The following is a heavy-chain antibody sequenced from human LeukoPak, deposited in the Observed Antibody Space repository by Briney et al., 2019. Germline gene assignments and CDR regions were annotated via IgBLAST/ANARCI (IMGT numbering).Heavy chain of an antibody. CDR3: ARGRTRNYSSSWRYYFDY. J-gene: IGHJ4*02. D-gene: IGHD6-13*01. V-gene: IGHV4-34*01. Sequence: PSETLSLTCAVYGGSFSGYYWSWIRQPPGKGPEWIGEINHSGSTNYNPSLKSRVTISVDTSKNQFSLKLSSVTAADTAVYYCARGRTRNYSSSWRYYFDYWGQGTLVTVSS. CDR2: INHSGST. CDR1: GGSFSGYY.